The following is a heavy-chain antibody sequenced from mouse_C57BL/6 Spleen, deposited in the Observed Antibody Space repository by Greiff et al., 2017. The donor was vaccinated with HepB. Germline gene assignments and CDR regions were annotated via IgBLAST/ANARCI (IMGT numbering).Heavy chain of an antibody. D-gene: IGHD1-1*01. CDR2: FYPGSGSI. CDR3: ARHGPYYYGSIYYFDY. J-gene: IGHJ2*01. V-gene: IGHV1-62-2*01. Sequence: LVKPGASVKLSCKASGYTFTEYTIHWVKQRSGQGLEWIGWFYPGSGSIKYNEKFKDKATLTADKSSSTVYMELSRLTSEDSAVYFCARHGPYYYGSIYYFDYWGQGTTLTVSS. CDR1: GYTFTEYT.